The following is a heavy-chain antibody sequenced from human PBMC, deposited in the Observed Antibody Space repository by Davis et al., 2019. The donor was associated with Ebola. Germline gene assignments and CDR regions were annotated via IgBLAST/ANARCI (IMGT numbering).Heavy chain of an antibody. CDR3: AATGIQLWLRYFDY. CDR1: GGSISSYY. CDR2: INHSGST. Sequence: PSETLSLTCTVSGGSISSYYWSWIRQPPGKGLEWIGEINHSGSTNYNPSLKSRVTISVDTSKNQFSLKLSSVTAADTAVYYCAATGIQLWLRYFDYWGQGTLVTVSS. D-gene: IGHD5-18*01. J-gene: IGHJ4*02. V-gene: IGHV4-34*01.